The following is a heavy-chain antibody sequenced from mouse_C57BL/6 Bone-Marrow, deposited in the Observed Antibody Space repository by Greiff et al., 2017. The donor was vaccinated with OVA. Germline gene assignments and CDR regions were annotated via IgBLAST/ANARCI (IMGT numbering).Heavy chain of an antibody. CDR1: GYTFTSYW. J-gene: IGHJ3*01. V-gene: IGHV1-64*01. CDR3: ARDSSGYWFAY. D-gene: IGHD3-2*02. CDR2: IHPNSGST. Sequence: VQLQQSGAELVKPGASVKLSCKASGYTFTSYWLHWVKQRPGQGLEWIGMIHPNSGSTNYNEKFKSEATLTVDKSSSTAYMQLSSLTSEDSAVYYCARDSSGYWFAYWGQGTLVTVSA.